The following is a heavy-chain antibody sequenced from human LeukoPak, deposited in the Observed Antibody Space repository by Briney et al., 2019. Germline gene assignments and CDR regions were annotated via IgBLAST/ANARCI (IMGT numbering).Heavy chain of an antibody. V-gene: IGHV4-34*01. CDR2: INHSGST. CDR1: GGSFSGYY. Sequence: SETLSLTCAVYGGSFSGYYWSWIRQPPGKGLEWIGEINHSGSTNYNPSLRSRVTISVDTSKNQSSLKLSSVTAADTAVYYCARGVGYSSSRGDYWGQGTLVTVSS. D-gene: IGHD6-6*01. CDR3: ARGVGYSSSRGDY. J-gene: IGHJ4*02.